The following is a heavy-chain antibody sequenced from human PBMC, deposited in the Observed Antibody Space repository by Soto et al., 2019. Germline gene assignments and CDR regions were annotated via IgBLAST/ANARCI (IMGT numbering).Heavy chain of an antibody. V-gene: IGHV1-69*13. Sequence: GASVKVSCKASGVTFSSYAISWVRQAPGQGLEWMGGIIPIFGTANYAQKFQGRVTITADESTSTAYMELSSLRSEDTAVYYCASGFLSSGWYPTLLVPFDYWGQGTLVTVSS. J-gene: IGHJ4*02. CDR3: ASGFLSSGWYPTLLVPFDY. D-gene: IGHD6-19*01. CDR1: GVTFSSYA. CDR2: IIPIFGTA.